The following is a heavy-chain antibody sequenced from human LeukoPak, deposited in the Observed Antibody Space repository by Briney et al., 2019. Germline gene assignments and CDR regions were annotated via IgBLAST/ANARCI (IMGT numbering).Heavy chain of an antibody. CDR3: ARSRERGAYFDY. J-gene: IGHJ4*02. CDR2: IYYSGST. Sequence: PSQTLSLTCTVSGGSISSGDYYWSWIRQPPGKGLEWIGYIYYSGSTYYNPSLKSRVTISVDTSKNQFSLKLSSVTAADTAVYYCARSRERGAYFDYWGQGTLVTVSS. V-gene: IGHV4-30-4*01. D-gene: IGHD1-26*01. CDR1: GGSISSGDYY.